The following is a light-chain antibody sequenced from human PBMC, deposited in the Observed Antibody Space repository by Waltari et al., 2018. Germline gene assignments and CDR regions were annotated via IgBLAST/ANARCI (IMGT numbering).Light chain of an antibody. J-gene: IGLJ3*02. V-gene: IGLV2-11*01. Sequence: QSVLTQSRSVSGSLGQSVTLSCTGTSSNIGRFNYVTWYQQHPGKAPKLLIFDVHNRPSGVPVRFSGSKSGNTASLTISGLQPEDEAEYYCCSYAFNYNWLFGGGTKLTVI. CDR2: DVH. CDR3: CSYAFNYNWL. CDR1: SSNIGRFNY.